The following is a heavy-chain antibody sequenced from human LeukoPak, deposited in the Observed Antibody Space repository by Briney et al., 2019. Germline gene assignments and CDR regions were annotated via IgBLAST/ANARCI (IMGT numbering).Heavy chain of an antibody. CDR3: ARGTTINSFDS. V-gene: IGHV3-7*01. J-gene: IGHJ4*02. Sequence: GGSLRLSCVVSGFTFSTYWMSWVRQAPGKGLDCVATIKQDGSVKNYGDSVQGRFTISRDNAKNSLYLQMHSLRAEDTAVYYCARGTTINSFDSWGQGTLVTVSS. CDR1: GFTFSTYW. CDR2: IKQDGSVK. D-gene: IGHD5-12*01.